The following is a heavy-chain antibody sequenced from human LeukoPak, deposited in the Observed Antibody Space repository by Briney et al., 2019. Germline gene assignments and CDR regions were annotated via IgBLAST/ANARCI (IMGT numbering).Heavy chain of an antibody. CDR1: GFTFSTYE. V-gene: IGHV3-48*03. CDR2: ISGTGRSR. J-gene: IGHJ4*02. D-gene: IGHD6-19*01. CDR3: AGGSGWLIDY. Sequence: PGGSLRLSCAASGFTFSTYEMNWVRQAPEKGLEWVSYISGTGRSRNYADSVKGRFTISRDNAKNSLYLQMNSLRAEDTAVYYCAGGSGWLIDYWGQGTLVTVSS.